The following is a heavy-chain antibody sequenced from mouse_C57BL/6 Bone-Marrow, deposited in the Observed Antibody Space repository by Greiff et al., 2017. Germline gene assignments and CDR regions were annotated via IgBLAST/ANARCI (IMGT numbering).Heavy chain of an antibody. Sequence: EVQLQQSGAELVRPGASVKLSCTASGFNIKDDYMHWVKQRPEQGLEWIGWIDPENGDTAYASKFQGKATITADTSSNTAYLQLSSLTSEDTAVYYCTGYGNYYYWGQGTTLTGSA. V-gene: IGHV14-4*01. J-gene: IGHJ2*01. CDR1: GFNIKDDY. CDR2: IDPENGDT. CDR3: TGYGNYYY. D-gene: IGHD2-10*02.